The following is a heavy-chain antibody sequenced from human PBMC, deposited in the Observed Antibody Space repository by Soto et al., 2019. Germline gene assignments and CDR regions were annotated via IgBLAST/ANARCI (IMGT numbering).Heavy chain of an antibody. D-gene: IGHD3-22*01. CDR3: ARDATDSSGYYYVSFDDY. CDR2: ISSSSSYI. V-gene: IGHV3-21*01. CDR1: GFTFSSYS. J-gene: IGHJ4*02. Sequence: GGSLRLSCAASGFTFSSYSMNWVRQAPGKGLEWVSSISSSSSYIYYADSVKGRFTISRDNAKNSLYLQMNSLRAEDTAVYYCARDATDSSGYYYVSFDDYWGQGTLVT.